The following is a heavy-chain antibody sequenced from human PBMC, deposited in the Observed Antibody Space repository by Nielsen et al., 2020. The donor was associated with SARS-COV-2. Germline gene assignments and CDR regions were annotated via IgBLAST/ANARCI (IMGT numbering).Heavy chain of an antibody. Sequence: SVKVSCNASGGTFSGYSASWVRQAPGQGLEWLGGIIPVFGTANYAQKFQGRVTITADKSTSTAYMELSSLRSEDTAVYYCARATDYYYGMDVWGQGTTVTVSS. CDR3: ARATDYYYGMDV. V-gene: IGHV1-69*06. J-gene: IGHJ6*02. CDR1: GGTFSGYS. CDR2: IIPVFGTA.